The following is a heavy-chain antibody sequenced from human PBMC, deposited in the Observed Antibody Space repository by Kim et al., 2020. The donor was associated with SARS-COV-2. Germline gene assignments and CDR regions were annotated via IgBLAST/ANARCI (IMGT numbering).Heavy chain of an antibody. J-gene: IGHJ5*02. CDR1: GGSISSSSYY. CDR3: ARDRGGYYDSSGYYYQTTAGRFDP. Sequence: SETLSLTCTVSGGSISSSSYYWGWIRQPPGKGLEWIGSIYYSGSTYYNPSLKSRVTISVDTSKNQFSLKLSSVTAADTAVYYCARDRGGYYDSSGYYYQTTAGRFDPWGQGTLVTVSS. D-gene: IGHD3-22*01. V-gene: IGHV4-39*07. CDR2: IYYSGST.